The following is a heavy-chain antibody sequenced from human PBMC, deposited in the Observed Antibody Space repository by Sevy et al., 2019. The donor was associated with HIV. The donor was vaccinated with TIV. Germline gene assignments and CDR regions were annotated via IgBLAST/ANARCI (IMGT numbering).Heavy chain of an antibody. Sequence: SETLSLTCTVSGGSISSYYWSWIRQPPGKGLEWIGYIYYSGSTNYNPSLKSRVTISVDTSKNQFSLKLSSVTAADTVVYYCAREIVVVPAAMGALHYYYYMDVWGKGTTVTVSS. CDR2: IYYSGST. CDR1: GGSISSYY. D-gene: IGHD2-2*01. CDR3: AREIVVVPAAMGALHYYYYMDV. V-gene: IGHV4-59*01. J-gene: IGHJ6*03.